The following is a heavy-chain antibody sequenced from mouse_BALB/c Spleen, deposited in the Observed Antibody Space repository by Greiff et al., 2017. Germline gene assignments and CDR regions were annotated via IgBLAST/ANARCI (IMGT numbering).Heavy chain of an antibody. CDR1: GYTFTSYW. CDR2: INPSTGYT. J-gene: IGHJ3*01. D-gene: IGHD3-1*01. Sequence: VQRVESGAELAKPGASVKMSCKASGYTFTSYWMHWVKQRPGQGLEWIGYINPSTGYTEYNQKFKDKATLTADKSSSTAYMQLSSLTSEDSAVYYCARSGDLFAYWGQGTLVTVSA. V-gene: IGHV1-7*01. CDR3: ARSGDLFAY.